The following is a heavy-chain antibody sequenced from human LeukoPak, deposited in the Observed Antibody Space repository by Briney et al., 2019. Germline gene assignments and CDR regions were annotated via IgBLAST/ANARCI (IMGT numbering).Heavy chain of an antibody. Sequence: ASVKVSCKASGYTFTRYGISWVRQAPGQGLEWMGWINPNSGGTNYAQKFQGRVSMTGDTSISTSYMELSRLSSDDTAVYYCARVGSSGWDTFEQSPTWGQGTLVTVSS. J-gene: IGHJ5*02. CDR3: ARVGSSGWDTFEQSPT. D-gene: IGHD6-19*01. CDR2: INPNSGGT. CDR1: GYTFTRYG. V-gene: IGHV1-2*02.